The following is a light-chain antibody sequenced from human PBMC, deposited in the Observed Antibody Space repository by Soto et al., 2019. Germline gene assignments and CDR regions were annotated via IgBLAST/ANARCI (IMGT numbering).Light chain of an antibody. CDR3: QHRRSWPLA. J-gene: IGKJ4*01. Sequence: EIVLTQSPATLSLSPGERATLSCRASQSVDSYLAWYQQKPGQAPRLLIYDASSRATGIPARFSGSGSGTDFNLTIISLESEDFAVYYCQHRRSWPLAFGGGTKVDIK. CDR2: DAS. CDR1: QSVDSY. V-gene: IGKV3-11*01.